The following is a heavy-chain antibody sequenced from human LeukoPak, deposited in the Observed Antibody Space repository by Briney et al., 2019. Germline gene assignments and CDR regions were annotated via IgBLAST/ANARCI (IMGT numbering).Heavy chain of an antibody. V-gene: IGHV3-48*01. Sequence: PGGSLRLSCAASGFTFSTYNINWVRQAPGKGLEWVSYISSSSSTKYYADSVKGRFTISRDNAKNSLYLQMNSLRAEHTAVYYCARALRGYSYGSFDYWGQGTLVTVSS. J-gene: IGHJ4*02. D-gene: IGHD5-18*01. CDR2: ISSSSSTK. CDR1: GFTFSTYN. CDR3: ARALRGYSYGSFDY.